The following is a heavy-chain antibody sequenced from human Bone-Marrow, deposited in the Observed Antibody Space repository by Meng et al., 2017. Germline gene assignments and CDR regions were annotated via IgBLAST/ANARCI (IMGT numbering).Heavy chain of an antibody. J-gene: IGHJ4*02. V-gene: IGHV1-69*06. Sequence: QVRLVHAGAGVKRPWSSVTFSCKAAGGTFSSYAISWVRQAPGQGLEWMGGIIPIFGTDNYAQKFQGRVTITADKSTSKAYMELSSLRSEDTAVYYCARAPRSGWYYFDYWGQGTLVTVSS. D-gene: IGHD6-19*01. CDR2: IIPIFGTD. CDR3: ARAPRSGWYYFDY. CDR1: GGTFSSYA.